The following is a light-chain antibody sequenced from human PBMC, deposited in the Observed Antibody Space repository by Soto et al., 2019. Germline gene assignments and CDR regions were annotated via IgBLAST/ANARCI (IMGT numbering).Light chain of an antibody. CDR3: QQYNSYST. Sequence: DILMTQSPSTLSASVGDRVTITCRASQSISDWLAWYQQKPGKAPKLLIYKASSLKSGVPSRFSGSGSGTEFTLTISSLQPDDFATYYCQQYNSYSTFGQGTKVDIK. J-gene: IGKJ1*01. CDR2: KAS. CDR1: QSISDW. V-gene: IGKV1-5*03.